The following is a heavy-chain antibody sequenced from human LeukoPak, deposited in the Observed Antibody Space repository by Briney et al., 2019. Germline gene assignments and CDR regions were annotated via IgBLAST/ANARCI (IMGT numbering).Heavy chain of an antibody. CDR1: GFTFSSYG. J-gene: IGHJ4*02. D-gene: IGHD6-13*01. Sequence: GGSLRLFCAASGFTFSSYGMHWVRQAPGKGLEWVAFISYDGSNKYYADSVKRRFTISRDNSKNTLYLQMNGLRAEDTAVYYCAKDWEDSSSWNYFDYWGQGTLVTVSS. CDR3: AKDWEDSSSWNYFDY. CDR2: ISYDGSNK. V-gene: IGHV3-30*18.